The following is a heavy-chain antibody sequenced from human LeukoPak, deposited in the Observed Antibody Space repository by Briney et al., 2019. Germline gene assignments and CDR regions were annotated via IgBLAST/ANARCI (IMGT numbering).Heavy chain of an antibody. CDR3: ARFVRHQLPTTDY. D-gene: IGHD2-2*01. V-gene: IGHV1-8*01. CDR2: MNPENSGT. CDR1: GYIFTNYD. J-gene: IGHJ4*02. Sequence: ASVKVSCKTSGYIFTNYDINWVRQATGHGLERMGWMNPENSGTQPAQKFQGRLIMTMDASAGTAYMELSSLTSDDTAVYYCARFVRHQLPTTDYWGQGTLVTVSS.